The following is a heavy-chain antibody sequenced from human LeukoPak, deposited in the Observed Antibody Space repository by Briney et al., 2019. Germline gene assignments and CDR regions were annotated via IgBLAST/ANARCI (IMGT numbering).Heavy chain of an antibody. CDR1: GGSISISSYY. V-gene: IGHV4-39*07. CDR2: INHSGST. CDR3: ARAETAVAGTISGAFDI. D-gene: IGHD6-19*01. Sequence: PSETLSLTCTVSGGSISISSYYWSWIRQPPGKGLEWIGEINHSGSTNYNPSLKSRVAISVDTSKNQFSLKLSSVTAADTAVYYCARAETAVAGTISGAFDIWGQGTMVTVSS. J-gene: IGHJ3*02.